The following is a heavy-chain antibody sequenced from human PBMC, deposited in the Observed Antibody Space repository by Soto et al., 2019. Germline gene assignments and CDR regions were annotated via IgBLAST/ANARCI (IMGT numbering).Heavy chain of an antibody. CDR2: IKQDGSER. Sequence: EVQLLESGGGLVQPGGSLRLSCAASGFTFNRYWMGWVRQAPGKGPEWLANIKQDGSERYYVDSVKGRFTISRDNVKNSVYLLMNSLRAEDTAVYYCTRTISALPGDDYWGQGTLVTVSS. CDR1: GFTFNRYW. J-gene: IGHJ4*02. V-gene: IGHV3-7*01. CDR3: TRTISALPGDDY. D-gene: IGHD6-6*01.